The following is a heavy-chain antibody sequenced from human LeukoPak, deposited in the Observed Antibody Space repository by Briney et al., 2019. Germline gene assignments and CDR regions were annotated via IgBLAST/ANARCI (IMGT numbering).Heavy chain of an antibody. J-gene: IGHJ4*02. CDR3: ARGSTVTTFVY. D-gene: IGHD4-17*01. Sequence: PGGSLRLSCAPSGFTFSGYWMSWVRQAPGKGLEWVANIKQDGSEKYYVDSVKGRFTISRDNAKNSLYLQMSSLRAEDTAVYYCARGSTVTTFVYWGQGTLVTVSS. V-gene: IGHV3-7*01. CDR1: GFTFSGYW. CDR2: IKQDGSEK.